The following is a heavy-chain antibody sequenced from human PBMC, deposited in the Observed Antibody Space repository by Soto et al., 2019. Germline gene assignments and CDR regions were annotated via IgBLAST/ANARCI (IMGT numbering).Heavy chain of an antibody. CDR2: IKQDGSEK. CDR1: GFTFSSYW. Sequence: GGSLRLSCAASGFTFSSYWMSWVRQAPGKGLEWVANIKQDGSEKYYVDSVKGRFTISRDNAKNSLYLQMNSLRAEDTAVYYCARVPILRFSPDNYYYYGMDVWGQGTTVTVSS. CDR3: ARVPILRFSPDNYYYYGMDV. D-gene: IGHD3-3*01. V-gene: IGHV3-7*05. J-gene: IGHJ6*02.